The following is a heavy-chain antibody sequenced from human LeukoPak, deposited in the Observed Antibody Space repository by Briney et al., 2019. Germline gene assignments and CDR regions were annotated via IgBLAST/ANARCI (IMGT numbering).Heavy chain of an antibody. D-gene: IGHD3-22*01. CDR1: GFTFSSYG. CDR2: ISYDGGNK. J-gene: IGHJ4*02. V-gene: IGHV3-30*03. CDR3: ARGSTYYDSSGQVPFDY. Sequence: GGSLRLSCAASGFTFSSYGMHWVRQAPGKGLEWVAVISYDGGNKYYADSVKGRLTISRDNSKNTLYLHMDSLRVEDTALYYCARGSTYYDSSGQVPFDYWGQGTLVTVSS.